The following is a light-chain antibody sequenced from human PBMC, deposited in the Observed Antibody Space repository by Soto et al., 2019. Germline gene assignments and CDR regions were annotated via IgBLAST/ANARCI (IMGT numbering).Light chain of an antibody. CDR1: SSDVGKYTF. J-gene: IGLJ2*01. CDR2: EVN. CDR3: CLYGGSNNYVV. V-gene: IGLV2-23*02. Sequence: QSALTQPASGSGAAGQSITISCTGTSSDVGKYTFVSWYGQHPGKAPKLIIFEVNKRPSGVSNRFSVSKSGNTASLPISGLQAEDEANYYCCLYGGSNNYVVFGGGTKVTVL.